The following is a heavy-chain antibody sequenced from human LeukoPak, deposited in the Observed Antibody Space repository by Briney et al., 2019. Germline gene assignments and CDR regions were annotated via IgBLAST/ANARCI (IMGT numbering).Heavy chain of an antibody. J-gene: IGHJ6*04. D-gene: IGHD6-19*01. CDR1: GGSFSSHY. V-gene: IGHV4-34*01. Sequence: PSETLSLTCGVSGGSFSSHYWTWMRQPPGKGLEWIDEINPRGSTNYNPSLESRVTVSADTSRNQLSLSLTSVTAADSAVYFCARGLRQGSAWSWCPKEKSYQYMDVWGTGTTVIVSS. CDR3: ARGLRQGSAWSWCPKEKSYQYMDV. CDR2: INPRGST.